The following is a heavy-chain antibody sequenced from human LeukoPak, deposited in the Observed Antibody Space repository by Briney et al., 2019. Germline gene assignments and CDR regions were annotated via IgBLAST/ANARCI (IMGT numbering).Heavy chain of an antibody. CDR2: INGSGGST. CDR3: AKWVVTTSSRPKNHDY. D-gene: IGHD2-21*02. Sequence: GGSLRLSCFVYGFTFNSSAMSWVRQAPAQGLEWVSDINGSGGSTYYAGSVKGRFTISRDNSKNTVYLQMSSLGAEDTAVYYCAKWVVTTSSRPKNHDYWGQGTLVTVSS. CDR1: GFTFNSSA. J-gene: IGHJ4*02. V-gene: IGHV3-23*01.